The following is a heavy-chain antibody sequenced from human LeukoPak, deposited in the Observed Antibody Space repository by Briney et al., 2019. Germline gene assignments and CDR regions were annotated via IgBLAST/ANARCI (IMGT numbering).Heavy chain of an antibody. CDR3: ARDHRAAQYYFDY. CDR2: ILYDGSNK. D-gene: IGHD6-6*01. V-gene: IGHV3-30*04. CDR1: GFTFSSYT. J-gene: IGHJ4*02. Sequence: GKSLRLSCAASGFTFSSYTMHWVRQAPGKGLEWVAVILYDGSNKCYADSVKGRFTISRDNSKNTLYLQMNSLRAEDTAVYYCARDHRAAQYYFDYWGQGTLVTVSS.